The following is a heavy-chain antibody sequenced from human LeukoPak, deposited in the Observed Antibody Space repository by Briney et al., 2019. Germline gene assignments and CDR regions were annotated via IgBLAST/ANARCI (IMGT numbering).Heavy chain of an antibody. CDR3: ARDRRIGGAYYGLDV. CDR2: INHSGST. CDR1: GGSFSGYY. D-gene: IGHD2-21*01. V-gene: IGHV4-34*01. Sequence: KPSETLSLTCAVYGGSFSGYYWSWIRQPPGKGLEWIGEINHSGSTNYNPSLKSRVTISVDTSKDQFSLKLSSVTAADTAVYYCARDRRIGGAYYGLDVWGQGTTVTVSS. J-gene: IGHJ6*02.